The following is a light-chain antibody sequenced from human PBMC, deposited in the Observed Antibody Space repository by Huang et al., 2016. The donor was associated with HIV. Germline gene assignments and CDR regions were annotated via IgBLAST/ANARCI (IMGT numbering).Light chain of an antibody. CDR3: QQYFTTPPRT. CDR1: QGISNS. CDR2: AAS. Sequence: DIQMTQSPSSLSASIGDRVTITCRASQGISNSLAWYQQKPGKVPKLLLYAASRLKSGVPSRFSGSGSGTTYTLTISSLRPEDFATFYCQQYFTTPPRTFGQGTKLEIK. V-gene: IGKV1-NL1*01. J-gene: IGKJ2*01.